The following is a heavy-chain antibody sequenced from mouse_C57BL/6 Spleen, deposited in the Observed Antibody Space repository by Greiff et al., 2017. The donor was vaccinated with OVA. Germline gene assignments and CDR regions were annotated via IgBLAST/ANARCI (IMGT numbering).Heavy chain of an antibody. Sequence: EVPLVESEGGLVQPGSSMQLSCTSSGFTFSDYYLAWVRQVPEKGLAWVANINYDGSSTYYLDSLKSRFIISRDNAKNILYLQMSSLKSEDTATYYCARGGNWDEYFDVWGTGTTVTVSS. J-gene: IGHJ1*03. CDR1: GFTFSDYY. CDR2: INYDGSST. CDR3: ARGGNWDEYFDV. D-gene: IGHD4-1*01. V-gene: IGHV5-16*01.